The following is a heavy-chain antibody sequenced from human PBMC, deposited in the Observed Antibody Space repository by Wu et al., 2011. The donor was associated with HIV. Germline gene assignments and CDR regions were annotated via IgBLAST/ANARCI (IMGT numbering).Heavy chain of an antibody. CDR3: ARPQEGDDAYKLQFLQY. CDR1: GYNFRGHY. V-gene: IGHV1-18*01. D-gene: IGHD5-24*01. J-gene: IGHJ1*01. CDR2: VSGYNNKA. Sequence: QVQLVQSGGEVRKPGASVKVSCKTSGYNFRGHYIFWLRQAPGQGLEWMGWVSGYNNKANYAQRLQGRVTMTTETSTSTAYMELRNLRSDDTAIYYYARPQEGDDAYKLQFLQYWGQGTLITVS.